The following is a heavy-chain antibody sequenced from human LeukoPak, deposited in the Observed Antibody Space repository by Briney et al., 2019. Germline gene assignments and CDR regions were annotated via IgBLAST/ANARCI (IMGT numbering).Heavy chain of an antibody. D-gene: IGHD1-26*01. CDR3: ARAWELLGDYFDY. CDR2: INHSGST. V-gene: IGHV4-39*07. Sequence: SETLSLTCTVSGGSISSSSYYWGWIRQPPGKGLEWIGEINHSGSTYYNPSLKSRVTISVDTSKNQFSLKLSSVTAADTAVYYCARAWELLGDYFDYWGQGTLVTVSS. CDR1: GGSISSSSYY. J-gene: IGHJ4*02.